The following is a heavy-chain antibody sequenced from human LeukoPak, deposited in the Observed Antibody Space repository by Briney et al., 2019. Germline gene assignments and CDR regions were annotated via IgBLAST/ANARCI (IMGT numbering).Heavy chain of an antibody. V-gene: IGHV4-39*01. CDR1: GGSISSGSYY. CDR2: IYYSGST. Sequence: SETLSLTCTVSGGSISSGSYYWGWIRQPPGKGLEWIGSIYYSGSTYYNPSLKSRVTISVDTSKNQFSLKLSSVTAADTAVYYCARQGMGEFDPWGQGTLVTVSS. D-gene: IGHD1-26*01. CDR3: ARQGMGEFDP. J-gene: IGHJ5*02.